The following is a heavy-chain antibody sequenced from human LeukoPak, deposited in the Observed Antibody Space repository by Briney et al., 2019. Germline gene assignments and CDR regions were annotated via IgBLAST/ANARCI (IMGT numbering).Heavy chain of an antibody. V-gene: IGHV4-31*03. J-gene: IGHJ4*02. CDR1: GGSISSGAYY. CDR3: ARGEGTNYDILTGYYIPSAFFDY. D-gene: IGHD3-9*01. CDR2: IYYSGST. Sequence: PSETLSLTCTVSGGSISSGAYYWSWIRPHPGKGLEWIGYIYYSGSTYYNPSLKSRVTISVDTSKNQLSLKLSSVTAADTAVYFCARGEGTNYDILTGYYIPSAFFDYWGQGTLVTVSS.